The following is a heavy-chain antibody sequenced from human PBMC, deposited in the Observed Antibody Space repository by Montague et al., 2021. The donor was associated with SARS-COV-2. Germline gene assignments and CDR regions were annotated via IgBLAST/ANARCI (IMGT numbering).Heavy chain of an antibody. CDR3: ARTGYSSGWHSFDY. CDR2: TYHSGST. Sequence: SETLSLTCAVSGGSISSINWRSLVRQPPGKGLEWIGETYHSGSTNYTPPPKRRAIISVNKSKNQSSLKLSSVTAADTAVYYCARTGYSSGWHSFDYWGQGTLVTVSS. V-gene: IGHV4-4*02. D-gene: IGHD6-19*01. J-gene: IGHJ4*02. CDR1: GGSISSINW.